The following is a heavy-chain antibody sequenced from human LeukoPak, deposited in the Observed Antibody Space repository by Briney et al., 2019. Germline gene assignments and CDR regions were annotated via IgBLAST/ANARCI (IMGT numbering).Heavy chain of an antibody. CDR2: IMPMFGTA. CDR1: GCTFRRYA. D-gene: IGHD2-2*01. J-gene: IGHJ4*02. CDR3: ASGRTDIVVVPATLRNYYFDF. V-gene: IGHV1-69*06. Sequence: GASVTVSCKASGCTFRRYAISWVRQAPGHGLEWMGGIMPMFGTANYAQKFQGRVTITANKSTSTAYMEVSSLRSEDTALYYCASGRTDIVVVPATLRNYYFDFWGQGPLVTVST.